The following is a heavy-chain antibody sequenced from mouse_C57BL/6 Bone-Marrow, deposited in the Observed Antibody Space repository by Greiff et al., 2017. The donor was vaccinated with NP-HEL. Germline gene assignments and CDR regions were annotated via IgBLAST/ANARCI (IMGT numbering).Heavy chain of an antibody. CDR2: IYPRSGNT. D-gene: IGHD1-1*01. Sequence: QVQLKESGAELARPGASVKLSCKASGYTFTSYGISWVKQRTGQGLEWIGEIYPRSGNTYYNEKFKGKATLTADKSSSTAYMELRSLTSEDSAVYFCCLYYYGSRVDWYFDVWGTGTTVTVSS. J-gene: IGHJ1*03. CDR1: GYTFTSYG. CDR3: CLYYYGSRVDWYFDV. V-gene: IGHV1-81*01.